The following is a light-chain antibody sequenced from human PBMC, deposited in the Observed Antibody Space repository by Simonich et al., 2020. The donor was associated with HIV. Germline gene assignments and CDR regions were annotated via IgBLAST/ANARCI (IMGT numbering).Light chain of an antibody. J-gene: IGKJ1*01. Sequence: DIQMTQSPSSLSASVGDRVTITCRPSQNISGYLNWFQQKPGKAPKLLIYAASSLQGGVPSRFSGSASGTDFTLTISSLQPEDFATYYCQQNYSPPRTFGQGTKVEVK. CDR3: QQNYSPPRT. CDR2: AAS. V-gene: IGKV1-39*01. CDR1: QNISGY.